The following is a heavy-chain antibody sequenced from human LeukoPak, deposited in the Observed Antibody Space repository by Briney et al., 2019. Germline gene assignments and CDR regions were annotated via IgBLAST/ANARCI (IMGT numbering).Heavy chain of an antibody. CDR2: ITTSDGNT. J-gene: IGHJ4*02. CDR3: AKDGGLWVSAHWGDS. V-gene: IGHV3-23*01. Sequence: GGSLRLSCAASGFTFSSYTMSWVRQAPGKGLEWVSTITTSDGNTYYADSVKGRFTVSRDNSKNTLFLQMNSLRAEDRAVYYCAKDGGLWVSAHWGDSWGRGTLVTVSS. CDR1: GFTFSSYT. D-gene: IGHD7-27*01.